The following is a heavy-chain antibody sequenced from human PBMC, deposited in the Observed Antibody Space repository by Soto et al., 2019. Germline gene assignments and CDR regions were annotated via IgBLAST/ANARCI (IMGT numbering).Heavy chain of an antibody. CDR2: IIPMFGTA. CDR1: GGTFTSYA. D-gene: IGHD4-17*01. V-gene: IGHV1-69*01. J-gene: IGHJ2*01. Sequence: QVQLVQSGAEVKKPGSSVKVSCKSSGGTFTSYAISWVRQAPGQGLEWMGGIIPMFGTANYAQKFQGRVTITADESSSTAYMELSSLRSEDTAVYYCATTGTPTVTQPTSWYFDHWGRGTLVTVSS. CDR3: ATTGTPTVTQPTSWYFDH.